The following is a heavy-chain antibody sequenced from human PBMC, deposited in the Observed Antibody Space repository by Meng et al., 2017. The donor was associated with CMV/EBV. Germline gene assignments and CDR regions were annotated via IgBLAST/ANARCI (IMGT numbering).Heavy chain of an antibody. V-gene: IGHV1-69*04. J-gene: IGHJ6*02. CDR3: ARDLWFGEESYYYYGMDV. CDR1: GGTFSSYT. Sequence: SVKVSCKASGGTFSSYTISWVRQAPGQGLEWMGRIIPILGIANYAQKFQGRVTITADKSTSTAYMELSGLRSEDTAVYYCARDLWFGEESYYYYGMDVWGQGATVTVSS. CDR2: IIPILGIA. D-gene: IGHD3-10*01.